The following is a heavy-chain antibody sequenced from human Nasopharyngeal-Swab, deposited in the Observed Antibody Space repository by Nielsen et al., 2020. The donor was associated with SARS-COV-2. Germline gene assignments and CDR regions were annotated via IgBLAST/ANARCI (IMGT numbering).Heavy chain of an antibody. D-gene: IGHD6-19*01. J-gene: IGHJ4*02. V-gene: IGHV4-34*01. CDR2: INHSGST. Sequence: SETLSLTCAVYDGSFSGYYWSWIRQPPGKGLEWIGEINHSGSTNYNPSLKSRVTISVDTSKNQFSLKLSSVTAADTAVYYCARGVKSKGGSSGRDYWGQGTLVTVSS. CDR1: DGSFSGYY. CDR3: ARGVKSKGGSSGRDY.